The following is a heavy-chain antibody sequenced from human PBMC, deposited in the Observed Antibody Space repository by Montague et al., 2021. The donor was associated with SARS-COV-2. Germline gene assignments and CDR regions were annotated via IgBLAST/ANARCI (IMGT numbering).Heavy chain of an antibody. CDR3: ARGGDYDFWSGYVNYGMDV. D-gene: IGHD3-3*01. Sequence: SLRLSCAASGFTVSSNYMSWVRQAPGKGLEWVSVIYSGGSTYYADSVKGRFTISRDNSKNTLYLQMNSLRAEDTAAYYCARGGDYDFWSGYVNYGMDVWGQGTTVTVSS. CDR2: IYSGGST. V-gene: IGHV3-66*01. CDR1: GFTVSSNY. J-gene: IGHJ6*02.